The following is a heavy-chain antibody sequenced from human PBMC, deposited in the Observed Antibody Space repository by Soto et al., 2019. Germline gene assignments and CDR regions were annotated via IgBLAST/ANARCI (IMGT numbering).Heavy chain of an antibody. V-gene: IGHV4-59*01. CDR1: GDSITGSH. D-gene: IGHD2-21*01. CDR3: GRSAIGGREVNPWFDP. J-gene: IGHJ5*02. CDR2: IYYRGST. Sequence: QVHLQESGPGLVKASETLSLTCTVSGDSITGSHWNWIRQPLGKPLEWIGYIYYRGSTNYNPSLKRSPTFVSDTSKNQIFPELNSGAGGGTAGDFWGRSAIGGREVNPWFDPWGPGIFVTVSS.